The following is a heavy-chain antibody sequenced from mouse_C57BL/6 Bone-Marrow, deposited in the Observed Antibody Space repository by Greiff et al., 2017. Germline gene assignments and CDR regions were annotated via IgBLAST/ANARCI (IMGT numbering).Heavy chain of an antibody. CDR2: IYPGGGYT. D-gene: IGHD2-1*01. V-gene: IGHV1-63*01. Sequence: QVQLKESGAELVRPGTSVKMSCKASGYTFTNYWIGWAKQRPGHGLEWIGDIYPGGGYTNYNEKFKGKATLTADKSSSTAYMQFSSLTSEDSAIYYCARGNFYYYEGYWYFDVWGTGTTVTVSS. CDR3: ARGNFYYYEGYWYFDV. J-gene: IGHJ1*03. CDR1: GYTFTNYW.